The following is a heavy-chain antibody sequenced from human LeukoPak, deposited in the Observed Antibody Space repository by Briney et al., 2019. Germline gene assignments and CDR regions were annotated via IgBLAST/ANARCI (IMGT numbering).Heavy chain of an antibody. J-gene: IGHJ6*03. CDR1: GGSFSGYY. CDR3: ARAKFGYYYHSGSYYYHYMDV. D-gene: IGHD3-10*01. V-gene: IGHV4-59*10. Sequence: PSETLSLTCAVYGGSFSGYYWSWVRQPAGKGLEWIGRIYTSGSTNYSPSLKTQVTISLDRSKNQFSLKLSSVPAADTAVYYCARAKFGYYYHSGSYYYHYMDVWGKGTTVTISS. CDR2: IYTSGST.